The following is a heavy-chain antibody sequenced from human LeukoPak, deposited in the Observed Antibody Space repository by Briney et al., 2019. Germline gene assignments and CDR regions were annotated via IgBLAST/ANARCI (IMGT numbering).Heavy chain of an antibody. CDR2: ISGSGGST. V-gene: IGHV3-23*01. CDR3: AKVNTPNIVGATTVFDY. D-gene: IGHD1-26*01. CDR1: GFTFSSYA. Sequence: TRGSLRLSCAASGFTFSSYAMSWVRQAPGKGLEWVSAISGSGGSTYYADSVKGRFTISRDNSKNTLYLQMNSLRAEDTAVYYCAKVNTPNIVGATTVFDYWGQGTLVTVSS. J-gene: IGHJ4*02.